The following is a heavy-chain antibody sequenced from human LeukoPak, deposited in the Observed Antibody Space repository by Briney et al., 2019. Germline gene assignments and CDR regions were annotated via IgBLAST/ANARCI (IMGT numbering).Heavy chain of an antibody. Sequence: GGSLRLSCAASGFTFSSYAMHWARQAPGKGLEWVAVISFDGSNKYYADSVKGRFTISRDNSKNTLYLQMNSLRAEDTAVYYSARGSRTIVTTKFARGHYMDVWGKGTTVTVSS. CDR2: ISFDGSNK. V-gene: IGHV3-30*04. D-gene: IGHD5-12*01. CDR1: GFTFSSYA. CDR3: ARGSRTIVTTKFARGHYMDV. J-gene: IGHJ6*03.